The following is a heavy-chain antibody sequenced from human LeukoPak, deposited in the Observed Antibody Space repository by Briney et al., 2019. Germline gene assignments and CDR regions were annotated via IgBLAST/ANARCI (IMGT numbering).Heavy chain of an antibody. CDR3: ARRNGAISYHQNWFDP. CDR1: GYTFTGYY. Sequence: PVASVKVSCKASGYTFTGYYMHWVRQAPGQGLEWMGWINPNSGGTNYAQKFQGRVTMTRDTSISTAYMELSRLRSDDTAVYYCARRNGAISYHQNWFDPWGQGTLVTVSS. J-gene: IGHJ5*02. CDR2: INPNSGGT. V-gene: IGHV1-2*02. D-gene: IGHD1-1*01.